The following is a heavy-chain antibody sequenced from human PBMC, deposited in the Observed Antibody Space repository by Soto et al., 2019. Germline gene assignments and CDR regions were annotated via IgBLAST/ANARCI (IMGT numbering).Heavy chain of an antibody. J-gene: IGHJ5*02. Sequence: QVQLQESGPGLVKPSQTLSLTCNVSGDSISSVYSYWSWIRQPPGKGLEWIGYIYYTGNTYYSPSLESRVTISRGTSKTQFSLGVHSVTAADTAVYFCARDRGLGDHGGCFPWGQGALVTVSS. CDR2: IYYTGNT. D-gene: IGHD2-15*01. CDR1: GDSISSVYSY. V-gene: IGHV4-30-4*01. CDR3: ARDRGLGDHGGCFP.